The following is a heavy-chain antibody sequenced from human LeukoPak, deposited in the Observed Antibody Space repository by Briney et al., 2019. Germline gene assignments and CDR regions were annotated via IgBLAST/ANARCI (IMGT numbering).Heavy chain of an antibody. CDR2: IYSSGST. Sequence: SETLSLTCTVSGGSISSYYWSWIRQPPGKGLEWIGHIYSSGSTNYNPSLKSRVTISVDTSKNQFSLKLSSVTAADTAVCCCARNYDSSGYTAFGYWGRGTLVTVSS. J-gene: IGHJ4*02. CDR3: ARNYDSSGYTAFGY. CDR1: GGSISSYY. V-gene: IGHV4-59*01. D-gene: IGHD3-22*01.